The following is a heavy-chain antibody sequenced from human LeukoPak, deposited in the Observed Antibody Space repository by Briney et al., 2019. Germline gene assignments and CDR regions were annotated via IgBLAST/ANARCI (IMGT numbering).Heavy chain of an antibody. Sequence: PSETLSLTCAVYGGSFSGYYWSWIRQPPGKGLEWIGEINHRGSTNYNPSLKSRVTISVDTSKNQFSLKLSSVTAADTAVYYCARLKGGTTVTPFDYWGQGTLVTVSS. V-gene: IGHV4-34*01. CDR1: GGSFSGYY. CDR2: INHRGST. CDR3: ARLKGGTTVTPFDY. D-gene: IGHD4-17*01. J-gene: IGHJ4*02.